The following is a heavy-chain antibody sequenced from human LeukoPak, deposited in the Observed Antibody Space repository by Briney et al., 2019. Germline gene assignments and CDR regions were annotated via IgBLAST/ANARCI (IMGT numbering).Heavy chain of an antibody. D-gene: IGHD1-1*01. CDR2: ISSSSYI. V-gene: IGHV3-69-1*01. Sequence: GGSLRLSCAASGFNFRDYYMSWIRQAPGKGLEWVSSISSSSYIYYADSVKGRFTISRDNAKNSLYLQMNSLRAEDTAVYYCARDGRTTGTTWYYYYYMDVWGKGTTVTVSS. CDR1: GFNFRDYY. J-gene: IGHJ6*03. CDR3: ARDGRTTGTTWYYYYYMDV.